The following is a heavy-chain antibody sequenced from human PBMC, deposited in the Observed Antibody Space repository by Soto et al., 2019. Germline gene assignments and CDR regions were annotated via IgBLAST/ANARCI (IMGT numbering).Heavy chain of an antibody. Sequence: QVQLVESGGGVVQPGRSLRLSCAASGFTFSNNGIHWVRQAPGKGLEWVAVISYDGNNKYYADSVKGRLTISRDNSKNTVYLQMNNLRAEDTAMYYCAKGGGGNYLTYYYYYGMDVWGQGTTVTASS. CDR1: GFTFSNNG. V-gene: IGHV3-30*18. J-gene: IGHJ6*02. CDR3: AKGGGGNYLTYYYYYGMDV. CDR2: ISYDGNNK. D-gene: IGHD2-15*01.